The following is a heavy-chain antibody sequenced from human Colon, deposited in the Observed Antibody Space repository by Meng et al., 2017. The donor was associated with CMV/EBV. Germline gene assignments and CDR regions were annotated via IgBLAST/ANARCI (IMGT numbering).Heavy chain of an antibody. D-gene: IGHD3-3*01. Sequence: SETLSLTCAVYGGSFSGYYWSWIRQPPGKGLEWIGEINHSGSTNYNPSLKSRVTISVDTSKNQFSLKLSSVTAADTAVYYCARGLRVLEWFGWFDPWGQGTLVTVSS. CDR2: INHSGST. J-gene: IGHJ5*02. V-gene: IGHV4-34*01. CDR1: GGSFSGYY. CDR3: ARGLRVLEWFGWFDP.